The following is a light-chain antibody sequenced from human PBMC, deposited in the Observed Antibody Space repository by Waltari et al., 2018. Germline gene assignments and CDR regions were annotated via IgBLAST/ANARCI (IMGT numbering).Light chain of an antibody. V-gene: IGLV2-14*03. J-gene: IGLJ3*02. CDR2: DVT. Sequence: QSALTQPASVCGSPGQSITISCTGASSHVGGYNFVSWYQQYPGKAPKVVIYDVTKRPSGVSDRFSGSKSGNTASLTISGLQAEDEADYYCSSYTSSITWVFGGGTKLTVL. CDR1: SSHVGGYNF. CDR3: SSYTSSITWV.